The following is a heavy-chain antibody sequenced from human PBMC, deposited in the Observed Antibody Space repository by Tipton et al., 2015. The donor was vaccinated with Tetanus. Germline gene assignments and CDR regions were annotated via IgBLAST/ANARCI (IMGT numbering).Heavy chain of an antibody. CDR3: ARALGCGGDCYSGGWFDP. CDR1: GGTFSSYA. D-gene: IGHD2-21*02. Sequence: QSGPEVKKPGSSVKVSCKASGGTFSSYAISWVRQAPGQGLEWMGGIIPIFGTANYAQKFQGRVTITADESTSPAYMELSSLRSEDTAVYYCARALGCGGDCYSGGWFDPWGQGTLVTVSS. V-gene: IGHV1-69*01. CDR2: IIPIFGTA. J-gene: IGHJ5*02.